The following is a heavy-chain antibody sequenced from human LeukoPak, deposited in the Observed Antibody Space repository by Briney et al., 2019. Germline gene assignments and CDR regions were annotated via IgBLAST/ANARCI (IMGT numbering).Heavy chain of an antibody. CDR3: ARGIKYYYGSGRTPQYNWFDP. CDR1: GGSFSGYY. CDR2: INHSGST. D-gene: IGHD3-10*01. Sequence: SETLSLTCAVYGGSFSGYYWSWIRQPPGKGLEWIGEINHSGSTNYNPSLKSRVTISVDTSKNQISLKLSSVTAADTAVYYCARGIKYYYGSGRTPQYNWFDPWGQGTLVTVSS. V-gene: IGHV4-34*01. J-gene: IGHJ5*02.